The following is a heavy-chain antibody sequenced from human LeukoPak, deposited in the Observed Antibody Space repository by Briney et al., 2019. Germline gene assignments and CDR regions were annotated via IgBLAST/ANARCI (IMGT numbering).Heavy chain of an antibody. V-gene: IGHV3-23*01. CDR1: GFIFGTYS. Sequence: GESLRLSCAASGFIFGTYSMTWVRQAPGRGLEWVSVLTGSGASTYYAGSVKGRFTISRDNSKNTLSLQMSSLRAEDTAVYYCVKGRWGTAMPKAVFDYWGQGTLVTVSS. CDR2: LTGSGAST. D-gene: IGHD5-18*01. CDR3: VKGRWGTAMPKAVFDY. J-gene: IGHJ4*02.